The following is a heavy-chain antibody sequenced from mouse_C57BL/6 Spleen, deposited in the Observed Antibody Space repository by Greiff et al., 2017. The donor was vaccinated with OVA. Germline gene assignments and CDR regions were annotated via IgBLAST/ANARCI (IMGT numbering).Heavy chain of an antibody. CDR1: GYTFTSYW. J-gene: IGHJ3*01. CDR2: IYSSDSET. D-gene: IGHD2-5*01. V-gene: IGHV1-61*01. Sequence: VQLQQPGAELVRPGSSVKLSCKASGYTFTSYWMDWVKQRPGQGLEWIGNIYSSDSETHYNQKFKDKATLTVDKSSSTAYMQLSSLTSEDSAVYYCARMGPYSNWFAYWGQGTLVTVSA. CDR3: ARMGPYSNWFAY.